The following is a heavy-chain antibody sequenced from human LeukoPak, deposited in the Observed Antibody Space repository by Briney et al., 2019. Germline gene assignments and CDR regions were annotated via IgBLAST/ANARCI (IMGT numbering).Heavy chain of an antibody. Sequence: GASVKVSCKTPEGTFNNYAITWVRQAPGQGLEWMGVFIPIFGTANYAQKFQGRVTITADKSTSTAFLELSSLTSDDTAIYYCARVVFLGAVAGRRADYWGQGTLVTVPS. J-gene: IGHJ4*02. CDR1: EGTFNNYA. D-gene: IGHD6-19*01. CDR2: FIPIFGTA. V-gene: IGHV1-69*06. CDR3: ARVVFLGAVAGRRADY.